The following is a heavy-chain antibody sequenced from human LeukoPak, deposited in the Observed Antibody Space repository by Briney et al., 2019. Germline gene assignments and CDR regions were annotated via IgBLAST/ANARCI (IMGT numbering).Heavy chain of an antibody. V-gene: IGHV4-59*12. J-gene: IGHJ6*03. D-gene: IGHD6-19*01. CDR1: GDSISTYY. CDR2: INHIGST. CDR3: AREYSTGWSNYYYYYYMDV. Sequence: PSETLSLTCTVSGDSISTYYWSWVRQPPGKGLEWVANINHIGSTNRNPSIKSRVTVFVDMSKNQFSLRLSSVTAADTAVYYCAREYSTGWSNYYYYYYMDVWGRGTTVTVSS.